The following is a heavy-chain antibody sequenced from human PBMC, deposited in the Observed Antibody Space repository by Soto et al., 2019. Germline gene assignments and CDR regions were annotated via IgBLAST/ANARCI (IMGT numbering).Heavy chain of an antibody. CDR3: ARAAYGGYSFGLDY. CDR1: GGSISGYY. V-gene: IGHV4-59*01. Sequence: SETLSLTCTVSGGSISGYYWSWIRQPPGKGLEWIGYIYYSGSTNYNPSLKSRVTISVDTSKNQFSLKLSSVTAADTAVYFCARAAYGGYSFGLDYCGQGTLVTVSS. D-gene: IGHD5-12*01. J-gene: IGHJ4*02. CDR2: IYYSGST.